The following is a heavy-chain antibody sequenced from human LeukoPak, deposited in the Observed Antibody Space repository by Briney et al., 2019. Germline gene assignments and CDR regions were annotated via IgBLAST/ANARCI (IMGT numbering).Heavy chain of an antibody. D-gene: IGHD5-18*01. V-gene: IGHV4-59*01. CDR2: GFYSGST. CDR3: AGGYIYGSTYYYVDV. J-gene: IGHJ6*03. Sequence: SETLSLTCTVSGGSISSYYWSWIRQPPGKGLEWIGYGFYSGSTTYNPSLKSRVTISVDTSKNQFSLKLSSVTAADTALYYCAGGYIYGSTYYYVDVWGKGTTVTVSS. CDR1: GGSISSYY.